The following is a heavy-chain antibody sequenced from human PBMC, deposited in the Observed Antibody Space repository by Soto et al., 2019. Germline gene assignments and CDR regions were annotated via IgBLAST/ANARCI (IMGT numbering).Heavy chain of an antibody. Sequence: QVQLQQWGAGLLKPSETLSLTCAVYGGSFSGYYWSWIRQPPGKGLEWIGEINHSGSTNYNPSIKSRVTISVDTSKNQFSLKLSSVTAEDTAVYYCARDSVLRYFDWLLRDDAFDIWGQGTMVTVSS. J-gene: IGHJ3*02. CDR1: GGSFSGYY. CDR2: INHSGST. D-gene: IGHD3-9*01. CDR3: ARDSVLRYFDWLLRDDAFDI. V-gene: IGHV4-34*01.